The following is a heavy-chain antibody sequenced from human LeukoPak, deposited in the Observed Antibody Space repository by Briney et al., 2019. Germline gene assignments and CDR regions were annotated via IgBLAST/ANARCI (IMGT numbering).Heavy chain of an antibody. D-gene: IGHD4/OR15-4a*01. V-gene: IGHV3-43*02. CDR3: AALEYGGPNWFDP. Sequence: PGGSLRLSCAASGFTFDDYPMHWVRQRPGKGLEWVSLLSADGGTAYYTDSVRGRFTISRDSSKNSLYLQMNSLTTEDTAFYYCAALEYGGPNWFDPWGQGTLVTVSS. CDR1: GFTFDDYP. CDR2: LSADGGTA. J-gene: IGHJ5*02.